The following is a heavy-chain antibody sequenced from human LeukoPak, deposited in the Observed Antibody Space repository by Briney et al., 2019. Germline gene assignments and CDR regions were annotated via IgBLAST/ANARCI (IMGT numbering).Heavy chain of an antibody. CDR3: ARGASRSFDY. V-gene: IGHV1-8*03. CDR2: MNPNSGNT. J-gene: IGHJ4*02. Sequence: ASVKVSCKASGYTFTTYEIHWVRQASGQGLEWMGWMNPNSGNTGYAQKFQGRVTFTRDTSMTTAYMDLISLRTGDTAMYYCARGASRSFDYWGQGSLVTVSS. CDR1: GYTFTTYE.